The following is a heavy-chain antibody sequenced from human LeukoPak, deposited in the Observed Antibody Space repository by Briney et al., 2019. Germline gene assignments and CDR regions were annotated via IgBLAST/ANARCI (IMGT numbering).Heavy chain of an antibody. CDR2: ISGSGGST. Sequence: GGSLRLSCAASGFTFSSYAMSWVRQAPGKGLEWVSAISGSGGSTYYADSVKGRFTISRDNSKNTLYLQMNSLRAEDTAVYYCAKAIPDYYDSSGYYQNDRGAFDIWGQGTMVTVSS. CDR1: GFTFSSYA. D-gene: IGHD3-22*01. CDR3: AKAIPDYYDSSGYYQNDRGAFDI. J-gene: IGHJ3*02. V-gene: IGHV3-23*01.